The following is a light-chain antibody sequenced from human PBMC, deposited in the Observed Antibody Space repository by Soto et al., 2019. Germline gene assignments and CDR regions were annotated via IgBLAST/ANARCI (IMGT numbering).Light chain of an antibody. CDR1: SGDIGSYNR. CDR3: SSYTNINTRACV. J-gene: IGLJ1*01. CDR2: EVT. Sequence: ITISCTGTSGDIGSYNRVSWYQQHPGKAPKLIIYEVTDRPSGVSNRFSGSKSGNTASLTISGLQAEDEAEYYCSSYTNINTRACVFGTGTKVTVL. V-gene: IGLV2-14*01.